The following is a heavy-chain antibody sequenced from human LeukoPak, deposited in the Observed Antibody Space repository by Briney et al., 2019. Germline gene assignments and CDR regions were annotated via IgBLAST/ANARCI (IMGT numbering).Heavy chain of an antibody. J-gene: IGHJ3*02. CDR1: GFTFSSYW. D-gene: IGHD5-24*01. V-gene: IGHV3-7*01. CDR2: IKQDGSEK. Sequence: GGSLRHSCAASGFTFSSYWMSWVRQAPGKGLEWVANIKQDGSEKYYVDSVKGRFTISRDNAKNSLYLQMNSLRAEDTAVYYCARDQRNGNNYGAFDIWGQGTMVTVSS. CDR3: ARDQRNGNNYGAFDI.